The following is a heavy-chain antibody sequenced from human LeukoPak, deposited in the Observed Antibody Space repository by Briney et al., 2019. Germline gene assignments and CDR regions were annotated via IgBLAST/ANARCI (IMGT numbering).Heavy chain of an antibody. CDR2: IYYSGNT. V-gene: IGHV4-39*07. J-gene: IGHJ4*02. CDR3: ARLPTVTFFDY. CDR1: GGSISSSSYY. Sequence: SETLSLTCTVSGGSISSSSYYWGWIRQPPGKGLEWIGSIYYSGNTYYKPSLKSRVTISVDTSRNQFSLKLNSVTAADTAMYYCARLPTVTFFDYWGQGTLVTVSS. D-gene: IGHD4-17*01.